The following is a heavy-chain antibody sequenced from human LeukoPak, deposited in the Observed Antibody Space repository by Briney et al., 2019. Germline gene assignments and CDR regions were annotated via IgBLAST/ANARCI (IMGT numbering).Heavy chain of an antibody. Sequence: SETLSLTCTVSGGSISSSSYYWGWIRQPPGKGLEWLGSIYYSGGTYYNPSLKSRVTISVDTSKNQFSLKLSSVTAADTAVYYCARLAGDYYDSSGYPDYWGQGTLVTVSS. V-gene: IGHV4-39*01. CDR3: ARLAGDYYDSSGYPDY. D-gene: IGHD3-22*01. CDR1: GGSISSSSYY. CDR2: IYYSGGT. J-gene: IGHJ4*02.